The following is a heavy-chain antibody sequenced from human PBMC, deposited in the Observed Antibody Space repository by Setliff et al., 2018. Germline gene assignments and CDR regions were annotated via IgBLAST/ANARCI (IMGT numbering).Heavy chain of an antibody. CDR1: GYDFNTYW. CDR3: ARHLKQPFSTYFYYMDV. J-gene: IGHJ6*03. V-gene: IGHV5-51*01. Sequence: GESLKISCQTSGYDFNTYWIGWVRQMPGKGLEWMGIIYPSDSDIRYSPSFQGQVTMSADKSISTAYLQWSSLEASDTAIYYCARHLKQPFSTYFYYMDVWGKGTTVTVSS. D-gene: IGHD6-13*01. CDR2: IYPSDSDI.